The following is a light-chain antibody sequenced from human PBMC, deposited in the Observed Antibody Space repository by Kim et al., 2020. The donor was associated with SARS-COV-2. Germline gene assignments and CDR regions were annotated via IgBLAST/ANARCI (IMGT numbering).Light chain of an antibody. CDR2: HDS. CDR1: TLEKKI. J-gene: IGLJ2*01. Sequence: AHPGQTDNITCSGNTLEKKIACWYQQKPGQSTVLVIHHDSKRPSGFTERFSGAHSGHTATLTIRETQAIDEADYYCQAWDRTSVVFGGGTQLTVL. V-gene: IGLV3-1*01. CDR3: QAWDRTSVV.